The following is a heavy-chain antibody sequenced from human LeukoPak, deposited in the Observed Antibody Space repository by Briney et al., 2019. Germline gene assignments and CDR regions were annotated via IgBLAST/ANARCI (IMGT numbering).Heavy chain of an antibody. V-gene: IGHV3-48*03. CDR1: GFTFSSYA. J-gene: IGHJ4*02. D-gene: IGHD4-17*01. Sequence: PGGSLRLSCAASGFTFSSYAMSWVRQAPGKGLEWVSYISSSGSTIYYADSVKGRFTISRDNAKNSLYLQMNSLRAEDTAVYYCARATTVTTPYYFDYWGQGTLVTVSS. CDR2: ISSSGSTI. CDR3: ARATTVTTPYYFDY.